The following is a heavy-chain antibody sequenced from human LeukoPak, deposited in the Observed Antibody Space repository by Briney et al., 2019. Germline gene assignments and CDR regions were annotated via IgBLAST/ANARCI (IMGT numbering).Heavy chain of an antibody. CDR3: ARKKSDNYDSSGSLDY. J-gene: IGHJ4*02. Sequence: GGSLRLSCAASGFTLSRDWMSWVRQAPGKGLEWVANIKEDGSETYYEDSVKGRFTVSRDNAKNSLYLQMNSLRAEDTAVYYCARKKSDNYDSSGSLDYWGQGTLVTVSS. D-gene: IGHD3-22*01. V-gene: IGHV3-7*01. CDR2: IKEDGSET. CDR1: GFTLSRDW.